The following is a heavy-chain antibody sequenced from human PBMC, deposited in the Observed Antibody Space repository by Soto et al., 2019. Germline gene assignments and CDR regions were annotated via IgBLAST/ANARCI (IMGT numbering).Heavy chain of an antibody. CDR2: IYPGDSDT. CDR3: ARLYYYDSSGYDYYYYGMDV. Sequence: GESLKISCKGSGYSFTSYWIGWVRQMPGKGLEWMGIIYPGDSDTRYSPSFQGQVTISAVKSISTAYLQWSSLKASDTAMYYCARLYYYDSSGYDYYYYGMDVWGQGTTVTVSS. J-gene: IGHJ6*02. D-gene: IGHD3-22*01. V-gene: IGHV5-51*01. CDR1: GYSFTSYW.